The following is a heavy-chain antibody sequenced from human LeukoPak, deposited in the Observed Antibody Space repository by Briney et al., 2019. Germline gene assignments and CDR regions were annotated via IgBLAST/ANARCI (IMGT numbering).Heavy chain of an antibody. D-gene: IGHD3-3*01. CDR2: IYYSGST. J-gene: IGHJ6*03. CDR3: AKTHYDFWSGYYIGYYYYMDV. Sequence: SETLSLTCTVSGGSISSHYWSWIRQPPGKGLEWIGYIYYSGSTNYNPSLKSRVTISVDTSKNQSSLKLSSVTAADTAVYYCAKTHYDFWSGYYIGYYYYMDVWGKGTTVTVSS. V-gene: IGHV4-59*11. CDR1: GGSISSHY.